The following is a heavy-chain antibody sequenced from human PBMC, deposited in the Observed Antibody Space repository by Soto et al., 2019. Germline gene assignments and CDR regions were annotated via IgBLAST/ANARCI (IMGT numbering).Heavy chain of an antibody. V-gene: IGHV3-33*01. D-gene: IGHD6-6*01. Sequence: GGSLRLSCGASGFTFSSYGMHWVRQAPGKGLEWVAVIWYDGSNKYYADSVKGRFTISRDNSKNTLYLQMNSLRAEDTAVYYCARGGGSSSLYPDYWGQGTLVTVSS. J-gene: IGHJ4*02. CDR2: IWYDGSNK. CDR3: ARGGGSSSLYPDY. CDR1: GFTFSSYG.